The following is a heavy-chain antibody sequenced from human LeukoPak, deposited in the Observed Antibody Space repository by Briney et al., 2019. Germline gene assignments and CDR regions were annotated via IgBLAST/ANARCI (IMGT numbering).Heavy chain of an antibody. Sequence: ASVKVSCKVSGYTLTELSMHWVRQAPGKGLEWMGGFGPEDGEIIYAQKFQGRVTMTEDTSTDTAYMELSSLRSEDTAVYYCATDLWYNWNYVYDYWGQGTLVTVSS. J-gene: IGHJ4*02. CDR2: FGPEDGEI. V-gene: IGHV1-24*01. D-gene: IGHD1-7*01. CDR3: ATDLWYNWNYVYDY. CDR1: GYTLTELS.